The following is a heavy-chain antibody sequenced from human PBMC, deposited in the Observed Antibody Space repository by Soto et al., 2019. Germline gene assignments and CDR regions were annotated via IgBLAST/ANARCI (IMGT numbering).Heavy chain of an antibody. D-gene: IGHD3-9*01. Sequence: SETLSLTCTVSRGSISTYYWSWIRQPPGKGLEWIGYVYFTGSTNYNPSLKSRVTISVDTSKNQFSLELSSVTAADTAVYYCARHDSEGGGYFDWLTYGMDVWGQGTTVTVSS. CDR3: ARHDSEGGGYFDWLTYGMDV. CDR1: RGSISTYY. CDR2: VYFTGST. J-gene: IGHJ6*02. V-gene: IGHV4-59*01.